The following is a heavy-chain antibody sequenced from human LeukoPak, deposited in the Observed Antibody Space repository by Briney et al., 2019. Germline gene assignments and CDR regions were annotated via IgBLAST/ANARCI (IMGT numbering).Heavy chain of an antibody. Sequence: SETLSLTCTVSGGSISSSSYYWGWIRQPPGKGLEWIGSIYYSGSTYYNPSLKSRVTISVDTSKNQFSLKLSSVTAADTAVYYCARRPPTYCSSTSCYTPGDYWGQGTLVTVSS. CDR1: GGSISSSSYY. J-gene: IGHJ4*02. CDR2: IYYSGST. V-gene: IGHV4-39*01. D-gene: IGHD2-2*02. CDR3: ARRPPTYCSSTSCYTPGDY.